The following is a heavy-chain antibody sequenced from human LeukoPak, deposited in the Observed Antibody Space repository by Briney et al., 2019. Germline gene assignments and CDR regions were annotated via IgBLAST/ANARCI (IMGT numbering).Heavy chain of an antibody. D-gene: IGHD3-9*01. CDR1: GGSISRDY. CDR3: HAASYYDILTGYYPDAFDI. J-gene: IGHJ3*02. Sequence: SETLSLTCTVSGGSISRDYWSWIRQPPGKGLEWIGEINHSGSTNYNPSLKSRVTISVDTSKNQFSLKLSSVTAADTAVYYCHAASYYDILTGYYPDAFDIWGQGTMVTVSS. V-gene: IGHV4-34*01. CDR2: INHSGST.